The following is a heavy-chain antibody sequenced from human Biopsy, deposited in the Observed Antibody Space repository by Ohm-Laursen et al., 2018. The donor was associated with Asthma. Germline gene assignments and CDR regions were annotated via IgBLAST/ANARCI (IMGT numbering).Heavy chain of an antibody. CDR1: YGSITSGGYY. Sequence: TLSLTCTVSYGSITSGGYYWTWIRQHPGKGLVWIGFIYYSGSTYYNPSLKSRVSISIDTSKNQFSLKLSSVTAEDTAVYYCASECTVATCPLAYWGQGALVTVSS. CDR3: ASECTVATCPLAY. V-gene: IGHV4-31*03. D-gene: IGHD2-8*02. J-gene: IGHJ4*02. CDR2: IYYSGST.